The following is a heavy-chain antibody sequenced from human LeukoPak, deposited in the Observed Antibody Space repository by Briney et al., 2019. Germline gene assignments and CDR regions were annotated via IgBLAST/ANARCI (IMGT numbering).Heavy chain of an antibody. D-gene: IGHD5-12*01. V-gene: IGHV3-23*01. CDR2: IGSGGLTT. J-gene: IGHJ4*02. Sequence: GGSLRLSCAASGFTFSSYAMTWVRRAPGQGLEWVSGIGSGGLTTYYTDSVKGRFTISRDNSKNTLYLQVNSLRADDTAIYYCAKSGATIWTFNYWGQGALVSVSS. CDR1: GFTFSSYA. CDR3: AKSGATIWTFNY.